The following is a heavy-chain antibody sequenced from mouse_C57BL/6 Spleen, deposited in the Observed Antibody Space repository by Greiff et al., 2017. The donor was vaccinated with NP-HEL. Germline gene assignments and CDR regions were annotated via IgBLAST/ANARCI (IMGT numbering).Heavy chain of an antibody. D-gene: IGHD1-1*01. J-gene: IGHJ1*03. CDR1: GFTFTDYY. V-gene: IGHV1-36*01. CDR3: ARVYYYGDWYFDV. CDR2: VYPYNGGT. Sequence: VQLQQSGPVLVKPGPSVKISCKASGFTFTDYYMHWVKQSHGKSLEWIGLVYPYNGGTSSNPKFKGKATLTVDTSSSTAYMELNSLTSEDSAVYYCARVYYYGDWYFDVWGTGTTVTVSS.